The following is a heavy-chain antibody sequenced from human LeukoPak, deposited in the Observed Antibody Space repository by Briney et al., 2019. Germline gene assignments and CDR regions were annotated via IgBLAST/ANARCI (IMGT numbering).Heavy chain of an antibody. CDR1: GFTFSSYE. Sequence: GGSLRLSCAASGFTFSSYETNWVRQAPGKGLEWVSLIYTGGTTYYADSVKGRFTISRDYSKNTLFLQMNSLRAEDTAVYYCTSGTLRYADYWGQGTLVTVSS. CDR3: TSGTLRYADY. D-gene: IGHD3-16*01. CDR2: IYTGGTT. V-gene: IGHV3-66*01. J-gene: IGHJ4*02.